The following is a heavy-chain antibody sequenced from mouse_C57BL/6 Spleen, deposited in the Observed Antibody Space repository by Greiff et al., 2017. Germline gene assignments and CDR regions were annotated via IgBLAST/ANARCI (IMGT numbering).Heavy chain of an antibody. J-gene: IGHJ1*03. CDR1: GYTFTSYW. V-gene: IGHV1-55*01. D-gene: IGHD1-1*01. Sequence: QVQLQQPGAELVKPGASVKMSCKASGYTFTSYWITWVKQRPGQGLEWIGDISPGSGSTNYNEKFKSKATLTVDTSSSTAYMQLSSLTSADSAVYYCARRDYYGSSSYWYFDVWGTGTTVTVSS. CDR3: ARRDYYGSSSYWYFDV. CDR2: ISPGSGST.